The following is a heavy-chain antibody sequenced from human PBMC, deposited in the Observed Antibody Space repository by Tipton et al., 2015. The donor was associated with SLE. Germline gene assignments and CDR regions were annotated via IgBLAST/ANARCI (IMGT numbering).Heavy chain of an antibody. CDR2: INYSGST. CDR1: GGSFSGYY. J-gene: IGHJ3*01. CDR3: ATSLNYYDSSGPAA. V-gene: IGHV4-34*01. Sequence: LRLSCAVYGGSFSGYYWSWIRQSPGKGLEWIGEINYSGSTKYNPSLKSRVTISVDASKSQFSLKVNFMTAADTAVYYCATSLNYYDSSGPAAWGQGTMVTVSS. D-gene: IGHD3-22*01.